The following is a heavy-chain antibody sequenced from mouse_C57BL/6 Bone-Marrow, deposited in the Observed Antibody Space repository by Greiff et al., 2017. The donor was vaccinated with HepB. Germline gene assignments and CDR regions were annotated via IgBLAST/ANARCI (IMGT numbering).Heavy chain of an antibody. V-gene: IGHV14-4*01. CDR2: IDPENGDT. D-gene: IGHD1-1*01. CDR1: GFNIKDDY. Sequence: VQLKESGAELVRPGASVKLSCTASGFNIKDDYMNWVKQRPEQGLEWIGWIDPENGDTEYASKFQGKATIPADTSSNTAYLQLSSLTSEDTAVYYCTITTVVATSAYWGQGTLVTVSA. J-gene: IGHJ3*01. CDR3: TITTVVATSAY.